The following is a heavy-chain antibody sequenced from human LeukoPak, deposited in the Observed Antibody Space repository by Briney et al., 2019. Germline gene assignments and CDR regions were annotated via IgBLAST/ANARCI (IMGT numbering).Heavy chain of an antibody. Sequence: TGGSLRLSCAAAGFTFRSYAMHWVRQAPGKGLEWVAVISYDGTKKYYADSVKGRFAISRDNSKNTVYLQMNSLRAEDTAIYYCAKDGDSTGYYSSYYNHMDVWGKGTSVTISS. V-gene: IGHV3-30*09. J-gene: IGHJ6*03. CDR1: GFTFRSYA. CDR3: AKDGDSTGYYSSYYNHMDV. D-gene: IGHD3-22*01. CDR2: ISYDGTKK.